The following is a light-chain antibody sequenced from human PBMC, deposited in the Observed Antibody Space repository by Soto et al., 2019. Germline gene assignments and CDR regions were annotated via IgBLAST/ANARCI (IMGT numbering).Light chain of an antibody. Sequence: SVLTQPPSVSAAPGQKVTISCSGSSSNIGNNYVSWYQQLPGTAPKLLIYENNKRPSGIPDRFSGSKSGTSATLGITGLQTGDEADYYCGKWDSSLSASYVFGTGNKVTVL. CDR2: ENN. V-gene: IGLV1-51*02. CDR1: SSNIGNNY. J-gene: IGLJ1*01. CDR3: GKWDSSLSASYV.